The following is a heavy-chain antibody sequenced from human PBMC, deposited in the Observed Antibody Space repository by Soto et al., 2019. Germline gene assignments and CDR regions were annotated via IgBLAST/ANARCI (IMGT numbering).Heavy chain of an antibody. V-gene: IGHV1-8*01. CDR2: MQPSTGRT. CDR3: ARGVSAGVDY. D-gene: IGHD1-26*01. CDR1: GYSFTSLD. J-gene: IGHJ4*01. Sequence: QVQLVQSGAEVREPGASVKVCCKASGYSFTSLDINWVRQTAGQGLEWMGWMQPSTGRTGYAQKFQGRVTTTRDTSINTAYMELTTLTSDDTAFYYCARGVSAGVDYWGHGTLVTVSS.